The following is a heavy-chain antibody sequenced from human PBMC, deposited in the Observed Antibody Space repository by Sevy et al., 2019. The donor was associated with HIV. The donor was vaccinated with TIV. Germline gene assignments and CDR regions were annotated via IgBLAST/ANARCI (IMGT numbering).Heavy chain of an antibody. CDR3: ARDHPSTGPFDY. D-gene: IGHD6-19*01. J-gene: IGHJ4*02. Sequence: GGSLRLACAASGFTFSNFWMSWVRQAPGKGLEFVANIKQDGSENFYADSVKGRCTISIDNAKNSLFLQMNNWRVEETDVYYCARDHPSTGPFDYWGQGTLVTVSS. V-gene: IGHV3-7*03. CDR2: IKQDGSEN. CDR1: GFTFSNFW.